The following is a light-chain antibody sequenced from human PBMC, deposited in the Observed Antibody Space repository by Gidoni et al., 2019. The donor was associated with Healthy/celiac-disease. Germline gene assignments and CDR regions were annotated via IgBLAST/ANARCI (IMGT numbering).Light chain of an antibody. CDR2: LGS. CDR1: QSLLHSNGYNY. V-gene: IGKV2-28*01. Sequence: DIVITQSPLSLPVTPGDPASISCRSSQSLLHSNGYNYLDWYLQKPGQSPQLLIYLGSNRASGVPDRFSGSGSGTDFTLKISRVEAEDVGVYYCMQALQTPRTFGGGTKVEIK. J-gene: IGKJ4*01. CDR3: MQALQTPRT.